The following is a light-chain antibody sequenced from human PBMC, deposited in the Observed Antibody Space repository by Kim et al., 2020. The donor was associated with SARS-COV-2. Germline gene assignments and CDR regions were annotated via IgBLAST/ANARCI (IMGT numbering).Light chain of an antibody. CDR1: HSVSSSY. CDR2: GAA. J-gene: IGKJ5*01. V-gene: IGKV3-20*01. CDR3: QQYGRSPTT. Sequence: YPGEKSILSCRASHSVSSSYLAVYQHNPGQYPILLIHGAASRATGVPDRFRGGGSGTDFTLTITRLEPEDFAVYYCQQYGRSPTTFGQGTRLEIK.